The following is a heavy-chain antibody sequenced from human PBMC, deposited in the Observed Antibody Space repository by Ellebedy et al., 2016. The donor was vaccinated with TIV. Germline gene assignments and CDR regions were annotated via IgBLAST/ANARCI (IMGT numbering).Heavy chain of an antibody. J-gene: IGHJ4*02. D-gene: IGHD1-26*01. V-gene: IGHV1-46*01. Sequence: SVKVSCXASGYTFSSYYMHWVRQAPGQGLEWMGRINPSGDSTSYAQKFQDRVTMTRDTSTSTVYMELSSLRSEDTAVYYCARYSGSSTRYFDYWGQGTLVTVSS. CDR3: ARYSGSSTRYFDY. CDR2: INPSGDST. CDR1: GYTFSSYY.